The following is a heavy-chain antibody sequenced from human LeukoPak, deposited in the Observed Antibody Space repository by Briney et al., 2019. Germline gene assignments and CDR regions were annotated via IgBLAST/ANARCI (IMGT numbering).Heavy chain of an antibody. CDR3: ARVQSAYCSSSSCYGGYFDY. D-gene: IGHD2-2*01. Sequence: RASVKVSCKASGYTFTSYAMHWVRQAPGQRPEWMGWINAGNGNTKYSQKFQGRVTITRDTSASTAYMELSSLRPGDTAVYYCARVQSAYCSSSSCYGGYFDYWGQGTLVTVSS. CDR2: INAGNGNT. J-gene: IGHJ4*02. V-gene: IGHV1-3*01. CDR1: GYTFTSYA.